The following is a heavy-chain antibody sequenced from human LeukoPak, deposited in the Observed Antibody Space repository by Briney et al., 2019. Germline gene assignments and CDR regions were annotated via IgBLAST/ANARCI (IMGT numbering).Heavy chain of an antibody. Sequence: GASVKVSCKASGYTFTSYGISWVRQAPGQGLEWMGWISAYNGNTNYAQKLQGRVTMTTDTSTSTAYMELSSLRSEDTAVYYCARGRFYTSGSYYNRLDYWGQGTLVTVSS. V-gene: IGHV1-18*01. CDR1: GYTFTSYG. CDR2: ISAYNGNT. D-gene: IGHD3-10*01. J-gene: IGHJ4*02. CDR3: ARGRFYTSGSYYNRLDY.